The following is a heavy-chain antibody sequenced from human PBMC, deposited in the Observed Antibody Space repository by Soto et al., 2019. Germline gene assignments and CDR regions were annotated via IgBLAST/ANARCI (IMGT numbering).Heavy chain of an antibody. D-gene: IGHD1-1*01. CDR2: IWSDGNNR. V-gene: IGHV3-33*01. CDR3: VRGDNWNDEASDY. CDR1: GFMFSNHG. Sequence: PGGSLRLSCAASGFMFSNHGMHWVRQAPGKGLEWVAVIWSDGNNRYYADSVKGRFTISRDNSKNTVYLQMSSLRVEDTAVYYCVRGDNWNDEASDYWGQGTQVTVSS. J-gene: IGHJ4*02.